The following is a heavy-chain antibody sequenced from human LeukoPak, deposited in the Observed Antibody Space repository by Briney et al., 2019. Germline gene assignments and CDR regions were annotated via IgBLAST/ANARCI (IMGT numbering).Heavy chain of an antibody. D-gene: IGHD6-13*01. V-gene: IGHV4-39*07. CDR2: IYYSGST. J-gene: IGHJ4*02. CDR1: GDSISSSNYY. Sequence: KPSETLSLTCTVSGDSISSSNYYWGWIRQPPGKGLEWIGSIYYSGSTYYNPSLKSRVTISVDTSKNQFSLKVSSVTAADTAVYYCARDRGYRGSPNFDYWGQGTLVTVSS. CDR3: ARDRGYRGSPNFDY.